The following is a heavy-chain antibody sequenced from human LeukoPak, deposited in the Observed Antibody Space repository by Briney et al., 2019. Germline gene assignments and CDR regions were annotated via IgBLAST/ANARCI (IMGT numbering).Heavy chain of an antibody. CDR3: ARARGGESHFDY. CDR1: GGSISSYY. D-gene: IGHD2-21*01. Sequence: SETLSLTCTVSGGSISSYYWSWIRQPPGKGLEWIGYIYYSGSTNYNPSLKSRVTISVDTSKNQFSLKLSSVTAADTAVYYCARARGGESHFDYWGQGTLVTVSS. V-gene: IGHV4-59*01. J-gene: IGHJ4*02. CDR2: IYYSGST.